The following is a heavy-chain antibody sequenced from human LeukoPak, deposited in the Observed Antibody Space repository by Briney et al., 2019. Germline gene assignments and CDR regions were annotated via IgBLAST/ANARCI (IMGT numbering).Heavy chain of an antibody. V-gene: IGHV1-2*02. CDR2: INPTSSAT. J-gene: IGHJ6*03. CDR1: GYTFIVYH. D-gene: IGHD2-15*01. Sequence: ASLKVSCQHSGYTFIVYHIHWVRQAPRQGLAWMGWINPTSSATNYAQKFQGRVTMTRETSISTALMVLNSLRSDDAAVYFCARGVVAATFYYDMDVWGKGTTVTVSS. CDR3: ARGVVAATFYYDMDV.